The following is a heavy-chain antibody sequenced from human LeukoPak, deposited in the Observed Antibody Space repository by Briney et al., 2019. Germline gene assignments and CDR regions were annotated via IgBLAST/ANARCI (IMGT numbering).Heavy chain of an antibody. CDR1: GYTFTSYG. V-gene: IGHV1-18*01. CDR3: ARRPSYTSSWPHWYFDV. J-gene: IGHJ2*01. Sequence: ASVKVSCKASGYTFTSYGISWVRQAPGQGLEWMGWISAYNGDTNYAQKFQDRVTMTTDTSTSTAYMELRSLRSDDTAVYYCARRPSYTSSWPHWYFDVWGRGTLVTVSS. CDR2: ISAYNGDT. D-gene: IGHD6-13*01.